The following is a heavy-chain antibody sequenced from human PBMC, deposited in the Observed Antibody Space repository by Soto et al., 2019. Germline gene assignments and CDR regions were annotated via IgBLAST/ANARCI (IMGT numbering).Heavy chain of an antibody. Sequence: DSVKVSCEASGYSFTNNDVSWVRQATGQGLEWMGWMNPGSGDTGYAQKFQGRVTMTRDISIATAYMELSSLRSDDTAIYYCAIMATLGSLKWFDPWVHATLFTAPQ. D-gene: IGHD2-8*01. V-gene: IGHV1-8*01. CDR1: GYSFTNND. CDR3: AIMATLGSLKWFDP. CDR2: MNPGSGDT. J-gene: IGHJ5*02.